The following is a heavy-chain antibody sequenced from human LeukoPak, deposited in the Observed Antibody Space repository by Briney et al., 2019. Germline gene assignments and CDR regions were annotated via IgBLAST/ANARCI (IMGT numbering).Heavy chain of an antibody. D-gene: IGHD4-17*01. J-gene: IGHJ4*02. CDR3: ARSFAIRSRYSSDYGIFDS. CDR1: GGSISSTGYY. Sequence: SETLSLTCTVSGGSISSTGYYWNWIRHHPGKGLEWIGYIFYSGDNYYNPSLKSRLAISVDTSNNQFSLKLTSVTAADTAIYYCARSFAIRSRYSSDYGIFDSWGQGTLVTVSS. V-gene: IGHV4-31*03. CDR2: IFYSGDN.